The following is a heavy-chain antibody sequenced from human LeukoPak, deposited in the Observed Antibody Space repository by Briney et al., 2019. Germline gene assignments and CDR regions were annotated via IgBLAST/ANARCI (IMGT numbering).Heavy chain of an antibody. CDR2: IYNGGST. CDR3: ARDHYDFWSGSYGMDV. J-gene: IGHJ6*02. Sequence: PGGSLRLSCAASGFTVSSNYMSWVRQAPGKGLEWVSVIYNGGSTYYADSVKGRFTISRDNSKNTLYLQMNSLRAEDTAVYYCARDHYDFWSGSYGMDVWGQGTTVTVSS. D-gene: IGHD3-3*01. CDR1: GFTVSSNY. V-gene: IGHV3-53*01.